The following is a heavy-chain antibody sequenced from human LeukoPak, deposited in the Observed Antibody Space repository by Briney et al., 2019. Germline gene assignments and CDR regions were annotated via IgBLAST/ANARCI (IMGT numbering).Heavy chain of an antibody. J-gene: IGHJ4*02. CDR3: VKDLRGDWAFDN. CDR1: GFTFSTYG. V-gene: IGHV3-30*18. CDR2: ISYDGSNK. Sequence: PGSSLRLSCAASGFTFSTYGMHWVRQAPRKGLEGVSLISYDGSNKYYADSVKGRFTISRDNSENTLFLKMTSLRAEDSAVYYFVKDLRGDWAFDNWGQGTVVSVSS. D-gene: IGHD3-10*01.